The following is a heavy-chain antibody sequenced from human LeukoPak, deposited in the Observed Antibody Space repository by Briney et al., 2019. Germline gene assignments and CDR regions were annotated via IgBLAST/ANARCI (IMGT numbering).Heavy chain of an antibody. CDR3: ARFVSSGDGPSFDY. CDR2: IYYSGST. V-gene: IGHV4-59*01. D-gene: IGHD3-10*01. Sequence: SETLSLTCTVSGGSISSYYWSWIRQPPGKGLEWIGYIYYSGSTNYNPSLKSRVTISVDTSKNQFSLRLSSVTAADTAVYYCARFVSSGDGPSFDYWGQGTLVTVSS. CDR1: GGSISSYY. J-gene: IGHJ4*02.